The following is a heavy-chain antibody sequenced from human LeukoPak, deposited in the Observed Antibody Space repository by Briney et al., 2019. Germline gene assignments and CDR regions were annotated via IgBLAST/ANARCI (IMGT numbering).Heavy chain of an antibody. CDR3: AKDKGPHIGHIDL. D-gene: IGHD2-21*01. Sequence: GGSLRLSCAASGFTFSSYAMHWVRQAPGKGLEWVAFIRYDGSNKYYADSVKGRFTISRDNSKNTLYLQMNRLRAEDTAVYYCAKDKGPHIGHIDLWGQGTLVTVSS. CDR1: GFTFSSYA. V-gene: IGHV3-30*02. CDR2: IRYDGSNK. J-gene: IGHJ4*02.